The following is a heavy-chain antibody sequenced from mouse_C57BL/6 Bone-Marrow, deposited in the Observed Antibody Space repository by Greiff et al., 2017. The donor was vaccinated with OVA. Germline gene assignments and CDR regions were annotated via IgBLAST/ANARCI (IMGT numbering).Heavy chain of an antibody. D-gene: IGHD2-2*01. J-gene: IGHJ3*01. CDR3: ARRWLGFAY. CDR2: ISSGGSYT. CDR1: GFTFSSYG. V-gene: IGHV5-6*02. Sequence: EVKLVESGGDLVKPGGSLKLSCAASGFTFSSYGMSWVRQTPDKRLEWVATISSGGSYTYYPDSVKGRFTISRDNAKNTLYLQMSSLKSEDTAMYYCARRWLGFAYWGQGTLVTVSA.